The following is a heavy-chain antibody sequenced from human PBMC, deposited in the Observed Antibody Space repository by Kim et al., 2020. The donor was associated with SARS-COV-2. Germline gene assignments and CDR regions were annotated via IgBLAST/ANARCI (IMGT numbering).Heavy chain of an antibody. J-gene: IGHJ2*01. V-gene: IGHV4-59*01. Sequence: SETLSLTCSVSGASLNPDFWAWIRQPPGKTLEWLGHVSPSGAASYNPSLETRITVSAASSESQITLTLRSVTTADTAVYYGATVSGLGGSSCLSCEFWG. CDR3: ATVSGLGGSSCLSCEF. CDR2: VSPSGAA. D-gene: IGHD2-15*01. CDR1: GASLNPDF.